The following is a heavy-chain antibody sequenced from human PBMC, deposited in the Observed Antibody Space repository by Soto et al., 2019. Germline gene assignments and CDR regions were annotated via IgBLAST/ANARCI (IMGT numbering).Heavy chain of an antibody. J-gene: IGHJ6*03. CDR1: GFTFSSYW. CDR3: ARFLKEYQLLLTDYYYYMDV. V-gene: IGHV3-7*01. Sequence: PGGSLRLSCAASGFTFSSYWMSWVRQAPGKGLEWVANIKQDGSEKYYVDSVKGRFTISRDNAKNSLYLQMNSLRAEDTAVYYCARFLKEYQLLLTDYYYYMDVWGKGTTVTVSS. D-gene: IGHD2-2*01. CDR2: IKQDGSEK.